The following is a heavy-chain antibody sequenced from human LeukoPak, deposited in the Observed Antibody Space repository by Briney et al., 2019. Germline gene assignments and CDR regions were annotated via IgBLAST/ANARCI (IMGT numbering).Heavy chain of an antibody. J-gene: IGHJ4*02. CDR1: GGSISSYY. CDR2: RQSNGYT. Sequence: SETLSFTCTVSGGSISSYYWSWIRQPPGKGLEWIAYRQSNGYTEYYPSLMSRVTISLDTSRRQLSLKLTSVTAADTAVYYCARGVYGAYFDFWGQGTLVTVSS. V-gene: IGHV4-59*01. CDR3: ARGVYGAYFDF. D-gene: IGHD4-17*01.